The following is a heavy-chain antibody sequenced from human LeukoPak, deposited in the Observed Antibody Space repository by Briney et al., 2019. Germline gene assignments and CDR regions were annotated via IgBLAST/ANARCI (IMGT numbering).Heavy chain of an antibody. CDR3: ARGQYSSGWYREYWFDP. V-gene: IGHV1-8*03. CDR2: MNPNSGNT. Sequence: ASVKVSCKASVYTFTSYDINWVRQATGQGLEWMGWMNPNSGNTGYAQKFQGRDTITRNTSISTAYMELSSLRSEDTAVYYCARGQYSSGWYREYWFDPWGQGTLVTVSS. D-gene: IGHD6-19*01. J-gene: IGHJ5*02. CDR1: VYTFTSYD.